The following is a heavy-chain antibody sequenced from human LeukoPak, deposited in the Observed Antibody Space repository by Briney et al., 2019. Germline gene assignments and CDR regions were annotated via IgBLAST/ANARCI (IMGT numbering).Heavy chain of an antibody. V-gene: IGHV3-48*02. CDR1: GFTFSSYS. D-gene: IGHD4-17*01. CDR3: ASPGNYDYGDYVPLDY. J-gene: IGHJ4*02. Sequence: GGPLTLSCAASGFTFSSYSRNWVRQAPGKGLEWVSYFSSSSSTIYYTDSVKGRFAIFRDNANNSLYLQMMSLRDEDTAVYYCASPGNYDYGDYVPLDYWGQGTLVTVSS. CDR2: FSSSSSTI.